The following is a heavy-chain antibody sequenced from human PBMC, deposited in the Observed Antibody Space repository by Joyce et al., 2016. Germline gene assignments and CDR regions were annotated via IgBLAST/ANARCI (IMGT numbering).Heavy chain of an antibody. D-gene: IGHD1-26*01. Sequence: EVQLVQSGGVVVQPGGSLRLSCAASGFTFADYTMHWVRQGPGKGLEWVSLIYRDGSSTYYTESVKGRFTISRDNSKNSLYLQMNSLTTEDTAFYYCAKDRYRYSGNFDYWGQGTLVTVSS. V-gene: IGHV3-43*01. CDR2: IYRDGSST. J-gene: IGHJ4*02. CDR3: AKDRYRYSGNFDY. CDR1: GFTFADYT.